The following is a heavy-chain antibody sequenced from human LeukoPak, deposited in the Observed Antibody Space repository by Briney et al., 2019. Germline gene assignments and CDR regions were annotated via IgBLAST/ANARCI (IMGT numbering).Heavy chain of an antibody. Sequence: NASETLSLTCTVSGGFIDTYYWSWIRQAPGRGLEWLGYIHYSGSTTYNPSLKSRDDISIDTSKRQISLRLNSVTAADTAVYYCARRKGRYSGLDNWFDSWGQGTLVTVSS. V-gene: IGHV4-59*08. CDR1: GGFIDTYY. CDR3: ARRKGRYSGLDNWFDS. J-gene: IGHJ5*01. D-gene: IGHD1-26*01. CDR2: IHYSGST.